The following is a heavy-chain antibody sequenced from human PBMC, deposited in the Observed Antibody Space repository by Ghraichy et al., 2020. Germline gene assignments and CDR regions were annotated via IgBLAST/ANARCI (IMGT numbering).Heavy chain of an antibody. D-gene: IGHD2-2*01. V-gene: IGHV1-69*13. CDR3: ARVGGYCSSTSCPVEFDY. CDR1: GGTFSSYA. CDR2: IIPIFGTA. J-gene: IGHJ4*02. Sequence: SVKVSCKASGGTFSSYAISWVRQAPGQGLEWMGGIIPIFGTANYAQKFQGRVTITADESTSTAYMELSSLRSEDTAVYYCARVGGYCSSTSCPVEFDYWGQGTLVTVSS.